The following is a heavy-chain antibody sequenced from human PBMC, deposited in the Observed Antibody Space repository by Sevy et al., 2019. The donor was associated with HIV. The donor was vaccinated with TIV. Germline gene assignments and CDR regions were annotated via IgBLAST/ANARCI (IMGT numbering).Heavy chain of an antibody. Sequence: GGSVRLSCEASGFTFSNYAMSWVRQAPGKGLEWVSAIGGRDTGTYYADSVKGRFTISRDNSRNTLFLQMNSLRAEDTAVYYCAKDLAIVVGDAFDIWGQGTVVTVSS. J-gene: IGHJ3*02. CDR2: IGGRDTGT. D-gene: IGHD3-22*01. CDR1: GFTFSNYA. V-gene: IGHV3-23*01. CDR3: AKDLAIVVGDAFDI.